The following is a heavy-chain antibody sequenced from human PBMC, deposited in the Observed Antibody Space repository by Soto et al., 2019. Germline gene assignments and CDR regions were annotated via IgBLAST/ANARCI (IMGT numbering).Heavy chain of an antibody. CDR2: INPNSGVT. J-gene: IGHJ5*02. CDR1: GYTFTGYY. CDR3: AREGTDYDILTGYWFDP. Sequence: QVQLVQSGAEVKKPGASVKVSCKASGYTFTGYYMHSVRQAPGQGLEWMGWINPNSGVTNYAQKFQGWVTMTRDTSISTAYMELRRLRSDDTAVYYCAREGTDYDILTGYWFDPWGQGTLVXVSS. D-gene: IGHD3-9*01. V-gene: IGHV1-2*04.